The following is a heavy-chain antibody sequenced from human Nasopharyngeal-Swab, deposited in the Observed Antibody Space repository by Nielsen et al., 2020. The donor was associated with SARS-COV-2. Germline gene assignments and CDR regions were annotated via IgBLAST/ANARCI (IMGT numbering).Heavy chain of an antibody. V-gene: IGHV4-59*01. CDR2: LYYSGIT. CDR3: AREAYYYGSGTYDS. J-gene: IGHJ4*02. Sequence: WIRQPPGKGLEWIGYLYYSGITNYNPSLMSRVTISIDKSKNQFSLNLSSVNAADTAVYFCAREAYYYGSGTYDSWGQGTLVTVSP. D-gene: IGHD3-10*01.